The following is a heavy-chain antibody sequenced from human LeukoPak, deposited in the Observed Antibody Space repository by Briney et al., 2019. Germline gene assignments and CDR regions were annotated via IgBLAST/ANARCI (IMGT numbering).Heavy chain of an antibody. Sequence: ASVKVSCKASGYTFTGYYMHWVRQAPGQGLEWMGWINPNSGGTNYAQKFQGRVTMTRDTSISTAHMELSRLRSDDTAVYYCATGYSSGWWPLDYWGQGTLVTVSS. CDR3: ATGYSSGWWPLDY. V-gene: IGHV1-2*02. J-gene: IGHJ4*02. D-gene: IGHD6-19*01. CDR1: GYTFTGYY. CDR2: INPNSGGT.